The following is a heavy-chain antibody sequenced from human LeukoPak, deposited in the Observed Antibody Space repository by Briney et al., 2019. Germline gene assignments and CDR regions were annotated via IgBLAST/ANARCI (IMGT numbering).Heavy chain of an antibody. Sequence: GGSLRLSCAASGFTVSSNYMSWVRQAPGKGLEWVSVIYSGGSTYYADSVKGRFTISRDNSKNTLYLQMNSLRAEDTAVYYCARERYSYGSRHFGYWGQGTLVTVSS. CDR3: ARERYSYGSRHFGY. J-gene: IGHJ4*02. CDR2: IYSGGST. D-gene: IGHD5-18*01. CDR1: GFTVSSNY. V-gene: IGHV3-53*01.